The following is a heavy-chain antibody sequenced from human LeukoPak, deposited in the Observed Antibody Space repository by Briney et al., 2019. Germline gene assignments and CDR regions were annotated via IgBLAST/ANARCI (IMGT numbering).Heavy chain of an antibody. CDR1: GYTFTSYD. D-gene: IGHD6-13*01. J-gene: IGHJ4*02. CDR3: ARDFGIAAAETYFDY. V-gene: IGHV1-46*01. CDR2: INPSGGST. Sequence: ASVKVSCKASGYTFTSYDMHWVRQAPGQGLEWMGIINPSGGSTSYAQKFQDRVTMTRDTSTSTVYMELSSLRSEDTAVYYCARDFGIAAAETYFDYWGQGTLVTVSS.